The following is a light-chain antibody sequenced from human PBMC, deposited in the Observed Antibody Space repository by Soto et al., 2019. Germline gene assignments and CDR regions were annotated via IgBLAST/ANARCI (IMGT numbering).Light chain of an antibody. J-gene: IGLJ6*01. CDR1: NTDVGGYNY. CDR3: TSYTPTGALE. Sequence: QSVLTQPASVSGSPGQSITVSCTGTNTDVGGYNYVSWYQHRPGKAPRLMIYEVRNRLSGVSNRFSGSKSGNTASLTISGLQSEDEADYYCTSYTPTGALEFGSGTKVTVL. V-gene: IGLV2-14*01. CDR2: EVR.